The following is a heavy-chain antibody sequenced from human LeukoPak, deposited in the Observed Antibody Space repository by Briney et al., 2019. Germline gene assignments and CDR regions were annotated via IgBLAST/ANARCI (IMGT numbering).Heavy chain of an antibody. CDR3: ARGHYYDSSGNSWAADY. D-gene: IGHD3-22*01. V-gene: IGHV3-20*04. CDR2: INWNGGST. Sequence: GGSLRLSCAASAFTFADYGMSWVRQAPGEGLEWVSGINWNGGSTGYADSVKGRFTISRDNAKNSLYLQMNSLRVEDTALYYCARGHYYDSSGNSWAADYWGQGTLVTVSS. CDR1: AFTFADYG. J-gene: IGHJ4*02.